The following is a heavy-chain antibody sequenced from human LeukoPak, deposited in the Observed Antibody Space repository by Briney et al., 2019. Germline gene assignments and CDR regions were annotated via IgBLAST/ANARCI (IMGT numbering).Heavy chain of an antibody. J-gene: IGHJ4*02. Sequence: SAKVSCKASGGTFSSYAISWVRQAPGQGLEWMGGIIPIFGTANYAQKFQGRVTITTDESTSTAYMELSSLRSEDTAVYYCARGARDTAMGHYWGQGTLVTVSS. CDR3: ARGARDTAMGHY. CDR1: GGTFSSYA. D-gene: IGHD5-18*01. CDR2: IIPIFGTA. V-gene: IGHV1-69*05.